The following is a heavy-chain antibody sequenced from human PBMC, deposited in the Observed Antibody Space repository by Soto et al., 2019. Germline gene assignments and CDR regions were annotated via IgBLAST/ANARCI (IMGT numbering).Heavy chain of an antibody. Sequence: ASVEVSCKASGYTFTSYCISWVRQAPGQGLEWMGWISAYNGNTNYAQKLQGRVTMTTDTSTSTAYMELRSLRSDDTAVYYCARGGYSGYDPLYYYGMDVWGQGTTVTVSS. CDR2: ISAYNGNT. CDR3: ARGGYSGYDPLYYYGMDV. J-gene: IGHJ6*02. CDR1: GYTFTSYC. D-gene: IGHD5-12*01. V-gene: IGHV1-18*04.